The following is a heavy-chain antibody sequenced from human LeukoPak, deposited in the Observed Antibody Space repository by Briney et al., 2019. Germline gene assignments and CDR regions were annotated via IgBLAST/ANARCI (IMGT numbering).Heavy chain of an antibody. D-gene: IGHD5-12*01. CDR3: ARDRGYSGYDAFDI. J-gene: IGHJ3*02. CDR1: GFTFISYS. CDR2: ISSSSSYI. V-gene: IGHV3-21*01. Sequence: GGPLRLSCAASGFTFISYSMNWVRQAPGKGLEWVSSISSSSSYIYYADSVKGRFTISRDNAKNSLYLQMNSLRAEDTAVDYCARDRGYSGYDAFDIWGQGTMVTVSS.